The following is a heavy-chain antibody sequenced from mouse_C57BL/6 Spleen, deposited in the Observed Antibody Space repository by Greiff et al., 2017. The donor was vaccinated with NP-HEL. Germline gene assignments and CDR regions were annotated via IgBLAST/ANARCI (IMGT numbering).Heavy chain of an antibody. CDR1: GYTFTDYN. CDR3: ARPPRYYGSSPEYFDV. D-gene: IGHD1-1*01. J-gene: IGHJ1*03. Sequence: EVQLQQSGPELVKPGASVKIPCKASGYTFTDYNMDWVKQSHGKSLEWIGDINPNNGGTIYNQKFKGKATLTVDKSSSTAYMELRSLTSEDTAVYYCARPPRYYGSSPEYFDVWGTGTTVTVSS. CDR2: INPNNGGT. V-gene: IGHV1-18*01.